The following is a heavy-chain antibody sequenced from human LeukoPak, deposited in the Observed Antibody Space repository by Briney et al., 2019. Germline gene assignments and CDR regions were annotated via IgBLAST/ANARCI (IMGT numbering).Heavy chain of an antibody. Sequence: PSETLSLTRTVSGGSISVSSNSWSWLRQPPGNGLEWFGTYYNSGSTNYNPSLKSRATISVDTSKNQFSLKLSSVTAADTAVYYCVGAKQWLSFDIWGQGTMVSVSS. J-gene: IGHJ3*02. CDR3: VGAKQWLSFDI. V-gene: IGHV4-61*05. CDR2: YYNSGST. CDR1: GGSISVSSNS. D-gene: IGHD3-22*01.